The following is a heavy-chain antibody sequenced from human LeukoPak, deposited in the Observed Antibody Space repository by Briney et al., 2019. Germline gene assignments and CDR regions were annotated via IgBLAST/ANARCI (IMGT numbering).Heavy chain of an antibody. V-gene: IGHV3-7*03. CDR3: ARVGVEDSGVTMAPTQNCMDV. D-gene: IGHD3-10*01. Sequence: QPGGSLRLSCAASGFTFSSYWMSWVRQAPGKGLEWVAIIKQDGSEKYYVDSVKGRFTISRDNAKNSLYLQMNSLRAEDTAVYYCARVGVEDSGVTMAPTQNCMDVWGQGTTVTVSS. J-gene: IGHJ6*02. CDR2: IKQDGSEK. CDR1: GFTFSSYW.